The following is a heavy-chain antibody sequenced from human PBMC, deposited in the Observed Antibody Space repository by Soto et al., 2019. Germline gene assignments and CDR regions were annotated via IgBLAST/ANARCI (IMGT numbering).Heavy chain of an antibody. J-gene: IGHJ6*02. Sequence: SLKVCFEASGFTFTSAAVQWVRQARVQRLEWIGWIVVGSGNTNYAQKFQERVTITRDMSTSTAYMELSSLRSEDTAMYYCAADVGATKYYGMDVWGQGTTVTV. CDR1: GFTFTSAA. CDR3: AADVGATKYYGMDV. V-gene: IGHV1-58*01. D-gene: IGHD1-26*01. CDR2: IVVGSGNT.